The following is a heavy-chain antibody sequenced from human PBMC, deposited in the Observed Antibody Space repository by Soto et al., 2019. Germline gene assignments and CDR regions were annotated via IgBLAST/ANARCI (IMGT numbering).Heavy chain of an antibody. CDR2: IDRSGAST. Sequence: GGSLRLSCAASGFTFSGYGMSWVRQSPGRGLEWVSTIDRSGASTFYGDSVKGRFTISRDNAKSTVSLQMNSLRAEDTGVYYCAKDGTAAGIHYYGMDVWGQGTTVTVSS. D-gene: IGHD6-13*01. CDR1: GFTFSGYG. V-gene: IGHV3-23*01. J-gene: IGHJ6*02. CDR3: AKDGTAAGIHYYGMDV.